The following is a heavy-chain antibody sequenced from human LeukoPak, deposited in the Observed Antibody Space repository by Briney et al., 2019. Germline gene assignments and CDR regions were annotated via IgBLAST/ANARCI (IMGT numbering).Heavy chain of an antibody. J-gene: IGHJ4*02. Sequence: SETLSLTCTVSGGSISSYYWSWIRQPPGKGLEWIGEINHSGSTNYNPSLKSRVTISVDTSKNQFSLKLSSVTAADTAVYYCASRDSSGYYYDYWGQGTLVTVSS. CDR2: INHSGST. CDR3: ASRDSSGYYYDY. CDR1: GGSISSYY. D-gene: IGHD3-22*01. V-gene: IGHV4-34*01.